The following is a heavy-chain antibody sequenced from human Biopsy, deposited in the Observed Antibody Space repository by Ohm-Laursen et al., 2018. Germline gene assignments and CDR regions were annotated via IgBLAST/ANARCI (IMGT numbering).Heavy chain of an antibody. V-gene: IGHV4-31*01. Sequence: SETLSLTCSVSGGSINSGGHFWGWVRQSPGKGLEWIGYIYDNGDTYYNPSLMSLVSISADTSKNQVSLRPNSVTAADTAVYYCTRVRTFGGVIGGYYFDSWGQGTLVIVSS. CDR1: GGSINSGGHF. CDR3: TRVRTFGGVIGGYYFDS. J-gene: IGHJ4*02. D-gene: IGHD3-16*02. CDR2: IYDNGDT.